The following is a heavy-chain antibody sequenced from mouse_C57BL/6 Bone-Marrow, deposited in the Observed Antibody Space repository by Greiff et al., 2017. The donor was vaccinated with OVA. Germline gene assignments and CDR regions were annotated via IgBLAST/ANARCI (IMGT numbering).Heavy chain of an antibody. Sequence: DVKLVESEGGLVQPGSSMKLSCTASGFTFSDYYMAWVRQVPEKGLEWVANINYDGSSTYYLDSLKSRFIISRDNAKNILYLQMSSLKSEDTATYYCARGTYGSSSHWYFDVWGTGTTVTVSS. D-gene: IGHD1-1*01. V-gene: IGHV5-16*01. CDR1: GFTFSDYY. CDR2: INYDGSST. CDR3: ARGTYGSSSHWYFDV. J-gene: IGHJ1*03.